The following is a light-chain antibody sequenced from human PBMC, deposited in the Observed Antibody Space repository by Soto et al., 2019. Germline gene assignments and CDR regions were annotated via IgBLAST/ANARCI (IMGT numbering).Light chain of an antibody. CDR1: QSVSSSY. V-gene: IGKV3-20*01. CDR2: GAS. J-gene: IGKJ1*01. Sequence: EIVLTQSPSTLSLSPGKRATLSCRASQSVSSSYLAWYQQKPGQAPRLLIYGASSRATGIPDRFSGSGSGIDFALTISRLDPEDFAVYYCQQYVSSPTFGQGTKVEIK. CDR3: QQYVSSPT.